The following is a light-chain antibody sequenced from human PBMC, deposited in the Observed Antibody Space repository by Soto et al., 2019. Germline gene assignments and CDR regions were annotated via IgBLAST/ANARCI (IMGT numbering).Light chain of an antibody. J-gene: IGKJ5*01. Sequence: EIGMTQSPVTLSVSPGERATLSCRASQRVSSNVAWYQQKPGQAPRLLIYGASTRATGIPARFSGSGSGTEFTLTISSLQSEDFAMFYCQQYGSSIPFGQGRRLAI. V-gene: IGKV3-15*01. CDR2: GAS. CDR3: QQYGSSIP. CDR1: QRVSSN.